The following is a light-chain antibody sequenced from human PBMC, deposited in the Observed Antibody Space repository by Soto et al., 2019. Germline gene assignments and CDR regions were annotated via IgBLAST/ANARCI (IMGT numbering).Light chain of an antibody. CDR2: DAS. CDR1: QSLSGN. V-gene: IGKV3-15*01. J-gene: IGKJ1*01. CDR3: QKYQNLTWT. Sequence: IVMTQSPATLSLSPGERASLSCRASQSLSGNLAWYQQKPGQAPRLLIYDASSRATGIPARFSGIGSGTEFTLTISSLQSEDFAVYYCQKYQNLTWTFGQGTKVDIK.